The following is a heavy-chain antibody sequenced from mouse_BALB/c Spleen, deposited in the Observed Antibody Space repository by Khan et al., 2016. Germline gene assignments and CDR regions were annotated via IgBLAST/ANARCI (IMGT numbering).Heavy chain of an antibody. Sequence: EVQLQESGAELVKPGASVKLSCTASGFNIKDTYMHWVKQRPEQGLEWIGRIDPANGNTKYDPKFQGKATITADTSSKTAYLQLSSLTSEDTAVYYCARYYAMDYGGQGTSVTVSS. J-gene: IGHJ4*01. CDR2: IDPANGNT. V-gene: IGHV14-3*02. CDR3: ARYYAMDY. CDR1: GFNIKDTY.